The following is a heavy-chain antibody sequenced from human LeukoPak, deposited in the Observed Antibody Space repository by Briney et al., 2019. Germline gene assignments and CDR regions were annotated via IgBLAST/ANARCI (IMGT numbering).Heavy chain of an antibody. CDR2: INHSGST. CDR3: ARIVVTMVRGAVTRGYYYYGMDV. D-gene: IGHD3-10*01. V-gene: IGHV4-34*01. J-gene: IGHJ6*04. Sequence: SETLSLTCAVYGGSFSGYYWSWIRQPPGKGLEWIGEINHSGSTNYNPSLKSRVTISVDTSKNQFPLKLSSVTAADTAVYYCARIVVTMVRGAVTRGYYYYGMDVWGKGTTVTVSS. CDR1: GGSFSGYY.